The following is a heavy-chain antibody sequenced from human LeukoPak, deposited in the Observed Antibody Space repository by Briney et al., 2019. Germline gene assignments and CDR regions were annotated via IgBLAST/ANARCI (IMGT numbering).Heavy chain of an antibody. CDR3: AKDQGEIDY. Sequence: PGGSLRLSCAASGFTFSSYVMHRVRQAPGKRLEWVAVISYDGSNKYYADSVKGRFTISRDNSKNTLYLQMNSLRAEDTAVYYCAKDQGEIDYWGQGTLVTVSS. J-gene: IGHJ4*02. D-gene: IGHD3-16*01. CDR1: GFTFSSYV. CDR2: ISYDGSNK. V-gene: IGHV3-30*18.